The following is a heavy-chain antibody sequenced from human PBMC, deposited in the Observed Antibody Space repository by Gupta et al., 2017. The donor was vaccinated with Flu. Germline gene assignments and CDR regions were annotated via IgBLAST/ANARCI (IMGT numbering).Heavy chain of an antibody. Sequence: QVPLVQSGAEVKKPGASVKVSCKASGYTFTSYDINWVRQATGQGLEWMGWMNPNSGNTGYAQKFQGRVTMTRNTSISTAYMELSSLRSEDTAVYYCARGGLYDFWSGYRYYYGMDVWGQGTTVTVSS. J-gene: IGHJ6*02. CDR2: MNPNSGNT. CDR1: GYTFTSYD. D-gene: IGHD3-3*01. V-gene: IGHV1-8*01. CDR3: ARGGLYDFWSGYRYYYGMDV.